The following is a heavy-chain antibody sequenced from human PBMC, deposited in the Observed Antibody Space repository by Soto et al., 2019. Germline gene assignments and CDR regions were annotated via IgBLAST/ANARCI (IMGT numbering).Heavy chain of an antibody. D-gene: IGHD3-10*01. Sequence: QVQLQESGPGLVKPSETLSLTCTVSGGSVSSGSYYWSWIRQPPGKGLEWIGYIYYSGSTNYNPSLKSRVTISVDTSKNQFSLKLSSLTAADTAVYYCARTYYNWFDPWGQGTLVTVSS. CDR3: ARTYYNWFDP. V-gene: IGHV4-61*01. CDR1: GGSVSSGSYY. CDR2: IYYSGST. J-gene: IGHJ5*02.